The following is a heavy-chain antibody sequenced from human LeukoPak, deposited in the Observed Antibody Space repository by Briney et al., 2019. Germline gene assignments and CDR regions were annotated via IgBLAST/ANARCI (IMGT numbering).Heavy chain of an antibody. V-gene: IGHV1-46*01. CDR1: GYTFTSYY. CDR2: INPSGGST. D-gene: IGHD3-10*01. Sequence: ASVKVSCKASGYTFTSYYMHWVRQAPGRGLEWMGIINPSGGSTSYAQKFQGRVTMTRDTSTTTVYMELSRLRSEDTAVYYCARDWIGYVDYWGQGTLVTVSS. CDR3: ARDWIGYVDY. J-gene: IGHJ4*02.